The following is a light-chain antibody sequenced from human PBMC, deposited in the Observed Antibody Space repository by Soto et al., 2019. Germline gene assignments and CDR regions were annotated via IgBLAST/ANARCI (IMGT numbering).Light chain of an antibody. CDR2: EVT. CDR3: SSYTNINTRACV. Sequence: QSALTQPASVSGSPGQSITISCTGTSGDIGSYNRVSWYQQHPGKAPKLIIYEVTDRPSGVSNRFSGSKSGNTASLTISGLQAEDVAEYYCSSYTNINTRACVFGTGTKLTVL. V-gene: IGLV2-14*01. CDR1: SGDIGSYNR. J-gene: IGLJ1*01.